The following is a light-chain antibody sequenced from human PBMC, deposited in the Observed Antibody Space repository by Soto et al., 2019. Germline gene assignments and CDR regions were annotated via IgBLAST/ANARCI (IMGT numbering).Light chain of an antibody. CDR1: QSVSSN. Sequence: EIVMTQSPATLSVSPGERATLSCRASQSVSSNLAWYQPKPGQAPRLLIYGESTRATGIPARFSGSGSGTEFTLTISSLQSEDFAVYYCQQYNNWPPLTFGGGTKVEIK. CDR3: QQYNNWPPLT. CDR2: GES. J-gene: IGKJ4*01. V-gene: IGKV3-15*01.